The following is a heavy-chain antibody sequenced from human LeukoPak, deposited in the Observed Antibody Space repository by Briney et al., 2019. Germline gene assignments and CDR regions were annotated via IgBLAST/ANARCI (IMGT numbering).Heavy chain of an antibody. CDR2: IRYDGSNI. CDR1: GFTFSSYG. J-gene: IGHJ3*02. D-gene: IGHD6-19*01. V-gene: IGHV3-30*02. Sequence: GGSLRLSCAASGFTFSSYGMHWVRQAPGKGLEWVTFIRYDGSNIHYADSVKGRFTISRDNSNNTLYLQMNSLRAEDTAVYYCAREQIDTAVAANDAFDIWGQGTMVTVSS. CDR3: AREQIDTAVAANDAFDI.